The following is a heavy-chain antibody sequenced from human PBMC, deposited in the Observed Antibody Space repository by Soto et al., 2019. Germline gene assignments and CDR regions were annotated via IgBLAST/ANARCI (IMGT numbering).Heavy chain of an antibody. CDR2: ISYDGSNK. J-gene: IGHJ6*02. V-gene: IGHV3-30-3*01. CDR3: ARGLETYYYYYGMDV. Sequence: GGSLRLSCAASGFTFSRYAMHWVRQAPCKGLEWVAVISYDGSNKYYADSVKGRFTISRDNSKNTLYLQMNSLRAEDTAVYYCARGLETYYYYYGMDVWGQGTTVTVSS. CDR1: GFTFSRYA.